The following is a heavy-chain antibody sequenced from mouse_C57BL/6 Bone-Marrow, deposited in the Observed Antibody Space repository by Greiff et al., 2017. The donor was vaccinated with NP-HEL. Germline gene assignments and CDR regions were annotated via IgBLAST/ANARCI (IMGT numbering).Heavy chain of an antibody. CDR2: IYPGDGDN. D-gene: IGHD1-1*01. CDR1: GYAFSSSW. J-gene: IGHJ2*01. Sequence: QVQLQQSGPELVKPGASVKISCKASGYAFSSSWLNWVKQRPGKGLEWIGRIYPGDGDNNYNGKFKGKATLTADKSSSTAYMQLSSLTSEDSAVYFCATIITTVSYFDYWGQGTTLTVSS. CDR3: ATIITTVSYFDY. V-gene: IGHV1-82*01.